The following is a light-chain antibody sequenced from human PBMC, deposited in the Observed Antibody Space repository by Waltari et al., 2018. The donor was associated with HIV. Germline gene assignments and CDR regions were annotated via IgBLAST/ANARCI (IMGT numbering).Light chain of an antibody. CDR3: QQANSCPVT. Sequence: DIQMTQSPSSVSASVGDRVTITCRASQGFSSWLAWYQQKPGKAPKLLIYAASSLQSGVPSRFSGSGAGTEFTLTISSLQPEDFATYYCQQANSCPVTYGQGTRLEVK. V-gene: IGKV1D-12*01. CDR2: AAS. J-gene: IGKJ5*01. CDR1: QGFSSW.